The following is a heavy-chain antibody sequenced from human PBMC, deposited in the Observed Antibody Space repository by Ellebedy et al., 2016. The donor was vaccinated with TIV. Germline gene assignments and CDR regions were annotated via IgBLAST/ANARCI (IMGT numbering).Heavy chain of an antibody. Sequence: MPSETLSLTCAISGGSFTAYHWSWIRQSPGKGLEWIGEINHSGSTNYNPSLKSRVTFSVDTSKNQFSLKVSSVTAADTAVYYCARGRQQLATRFDYWGQGTLVTVSS. V-gene: IGHV4-34*01. CDR1: GGSFTAYH. CDR2: INHSGST. D-gene: IGHD6-13*01. J-gene: IGHJ4*02. CDR3: ARGRQQLATRFDY.